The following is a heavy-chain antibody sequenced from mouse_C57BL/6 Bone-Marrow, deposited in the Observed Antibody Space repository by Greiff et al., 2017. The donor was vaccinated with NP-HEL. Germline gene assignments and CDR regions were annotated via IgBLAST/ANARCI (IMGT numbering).Heavy chain of an antibody. D-gene: IGHD2-3*01. CDR2: IDPSDSYT. CDR3: ARLVYDGSIYFDV. V-gene: IGHV1-59*01. J-gene: IGHJ2*01. CDR1: GYTFTSYW. Sequence: QVQLQQPGAELVRPGTSVKLSCKASGYTFTSYWMHWVKQRPGQGLEWIGVIDPSDSYTNYNQKFKGKATLTVDTSSSTAYMQLSSLTSEDSAVYYCARLVYDGSIYFDVWGQGTTLTVSS.